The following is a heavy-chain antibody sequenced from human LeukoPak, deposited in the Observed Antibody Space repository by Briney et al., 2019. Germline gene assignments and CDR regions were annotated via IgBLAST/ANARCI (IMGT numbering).Heavy chain of an antibody. D-gene: IGHD2-21*02. Sequence: PSETLSLTCTVSGGSISSYYWSWIRQPPGKGLEWIGYIYYSGSTNYNPSLKSRVTVSVDTSKNQFSLKLSSVTAADTAVYYCAGAHCGGDCYSGRAFDMWGQGTMVTVSS. CDR1: GGSISSYY. CDR2: IYYSGST. V-gene: IGHV4-59*12. CDR3: AGAHCGGDCYSGRAFDM. J-gene: IGHJ3*02.